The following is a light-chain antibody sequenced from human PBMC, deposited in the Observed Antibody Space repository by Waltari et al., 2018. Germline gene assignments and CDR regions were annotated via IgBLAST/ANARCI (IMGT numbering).Light chain of an antibody. CDR1: RSNIGNNS. V-gene: IGLV1-51*02. J-gene: IGLJ7*01. CDR3: GTWDSSLSGAV. Sequence: QSVLTQPPSVSAAPGQRVTTSCSGGRSNIGNNSLSWYRQFPGTAPKLLIYENTERPSGIPGRFSGSKSGTSATLDITGLQAGDEADYYCGTWDSSLSGAVFGGGTHLTVL. CDR2: ENT.